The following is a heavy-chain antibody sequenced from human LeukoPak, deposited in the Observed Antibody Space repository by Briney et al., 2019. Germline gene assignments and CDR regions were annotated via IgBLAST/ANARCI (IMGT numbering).Heavy chain of an antibody. J-gene: IGHJ4*02. CDR2: IDPKSGGT. CDR3: ARAYSSGWYGSTDY. Sequence: ASVKVSCKASGYTFTGYFIHWVRQAPGQGLEWMGWIDPKSGGTSYAQKFQDRVAMIRDTSISTAYMELTRLRSDDTAVYYCARAYSSGWYGSTDYWGQGTLVTVSS. CDR1: GYTFTGYF. D-gene: IGHD6-19*01. V-gene: IGHV1-2*02.